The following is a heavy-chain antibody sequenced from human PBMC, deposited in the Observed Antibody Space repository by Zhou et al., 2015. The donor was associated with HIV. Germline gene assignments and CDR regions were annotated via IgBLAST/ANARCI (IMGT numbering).Heavy chain of an antibody. CDR2: IRYDGSNK. Sequence: VQLVESGGGLVQPGGSLRLSCAASGFTFSNYGMHWVRQAPGKGLEWVAFIRYDGSNKYYADSVKDRFTISRDNSKNTVYLQMNSLRAEDTAVYYCAKEGRYSGYDLVDYWGQGTLVSVSS. CDR3: AKEGRYSGYDLVDY. D-gene: IGHD5-12*01. J-gene: IGHJ4*02. V-gene: IGHV3-30*02. CDR1: GFTFSNYG.